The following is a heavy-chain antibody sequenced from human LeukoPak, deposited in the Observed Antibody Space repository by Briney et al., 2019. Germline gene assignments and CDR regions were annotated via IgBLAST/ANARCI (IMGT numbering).Heavy chain of an antibody. D-gene: IGHD5-12*01. CDR1: GYTFTSYA. V-gene: IGHV1-3*01. J-gene: IGHJ4*02. CDR2: INAGNGNT. Sequence: ASVKVSCKASGYTFTSYAMHWVRQAPGQRLEWMGWINAGNGNTKYSQKFQGRVTITRDTSASTAYMELSSLRSEGTAVYYCARGSYGYSGYDWSFDYWGQGTLVTVSS. CDR3: ARGSYGYSGYDWSFDY.